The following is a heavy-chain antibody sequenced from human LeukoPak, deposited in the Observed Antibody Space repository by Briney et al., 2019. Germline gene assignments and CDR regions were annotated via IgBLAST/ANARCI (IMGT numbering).Heavy chain of an antibody. CDR2: ISYDGSNK. CDR3: ARVEGLYYYGSGSYYSHYYYYMDV. V-gene: IGHV3-30*03. J-gene: IGHJ6*03. Sequence: GRSLRLSCAASGFTFSSYGMHWVRQAPGKGLEWVAVISYDGSNKYYADSVKGRFTISRDNSKNTLYLQMNSLRAEDTAVYYCARVEGLYYYGSGSYYSHYYYYMDVWGKGTTVTISS. CDR1: GFTFSSYG. D-gene: IGHD3-10*01.